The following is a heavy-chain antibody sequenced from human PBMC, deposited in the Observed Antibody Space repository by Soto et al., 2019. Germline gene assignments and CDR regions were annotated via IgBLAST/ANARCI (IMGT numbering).Heavy chain of an antibody. J-gene: IGHJ4*02. CDR3: AKGGYRHAYE. D-gene: IGHD3-16*01. Sequence: EVQLLESGGGLIQPGGSLRLSCAASGFAFSRSAMAWVRQAPEKGLEWVSSISEGGGTTFYAGSVEGRFTISRDNSKNTLCLQMNSVRADDTAVYYCAKGGYRHAYEWGRGTLVTVSS. CDR2: ISEGGGTT. CDR1: GFAFSRSA. V-gene: IGHV3-23*01.